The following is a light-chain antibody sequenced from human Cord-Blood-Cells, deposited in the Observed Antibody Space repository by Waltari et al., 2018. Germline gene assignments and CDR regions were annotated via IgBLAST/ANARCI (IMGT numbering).Light chain of an antibody. CDR3: QSYDSSLSGWV. Sequence: QSVLTQPPSASGAPGQRVTISCPGSSSNIGAGYDVPWYHQLPGTAPKLLIYGNGNRPSGVPDRFSGSKSGTSASLAITGLQAEDEADYYCQSYDSSLSGWVFGGGTKLTVL. J-gene: IGLJ3*02. CDR2: GNG. CDR1: SSNIGAGYD. V-gene: IGLV1-40*01.